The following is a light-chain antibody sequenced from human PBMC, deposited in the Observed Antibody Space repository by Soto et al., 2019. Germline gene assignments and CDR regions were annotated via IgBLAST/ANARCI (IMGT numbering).Light chain of an antibody. Sequence: DIQMTQSPSSLSASVGDRVTITCRASQGISSWLAWYQQKPEKAPKSLIYAASSLQSGVPSRFSGSGSGTDFTLTISSLQPEDSATYYCLQDINYPWTFGQGTKVDIK. CDR2: AAS. CDR3: LQDINYPWT. J-gene: IGKJ1*01. CDR1: QGISSW. V-gene: IGKV1D-16*01.